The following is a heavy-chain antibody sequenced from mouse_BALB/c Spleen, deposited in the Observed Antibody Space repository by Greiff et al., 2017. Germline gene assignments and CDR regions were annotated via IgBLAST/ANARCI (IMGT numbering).Heavy chain of an antibody. CDR3: ARAPYGNYEGFAY. J-gene: IGHJ3*01. Sequence: DVMLVESGGGLVQPGGSRKLSCAASGFTFSSFGMHWVRQAPEKGLEWVAYISSGSSTIYYADTVKGRFTISRDNPKNTLFLQMTSLRSEDTAMYYCARAPYGNYEGFAYWGQGTLVTVSA. CDR1: GFTFSSFG. D-gene: IGHD2-10*02. V-gene: IGHV5-17*02. CDR2: ISSGSSTI.